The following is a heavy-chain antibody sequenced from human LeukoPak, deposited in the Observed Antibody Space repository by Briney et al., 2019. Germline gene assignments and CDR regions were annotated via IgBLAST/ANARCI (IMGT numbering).Heavy chain of an antibody. Sequence: GGSLRLSCAASGFTFSSYWMSWVRQAPGKGLEWVANIKQDGSEKYYVDSVKGRFTISRDNAKNSLYLQMNSLRAEDTAVHYCASSDYVWGSYRYPSDAFDIWGQGTMVTVSS. CDR1: GFTFSSYW. CDR3: ASSDYVWGSYRYPSDAFDI. D-gene: IGHD3-16*02. CDR2: IKQDGSEK. J-gene: IGHJ3*02. V-gene: IGHV3-7*03.